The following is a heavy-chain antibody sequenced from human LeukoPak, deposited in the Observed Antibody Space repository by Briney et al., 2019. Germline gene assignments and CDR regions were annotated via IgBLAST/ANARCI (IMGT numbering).Heavy chain of an antibody. V-gene: IGHV3-23*01. Sequence: TGGSLRLSCTASGFTFSSYAMNWVRQAPGKGLEWVSGIGAGGTFTYYADSVKGRFTISRDNSRNTLYLQMNNLRADDTAVYYCARDPQVSYWGQGALSPSP. J-gene: IGHJ4*02. CDR2: IGAGGTFT. CDR3: ARDPQVSY. CDR1: GFTFSSYA.